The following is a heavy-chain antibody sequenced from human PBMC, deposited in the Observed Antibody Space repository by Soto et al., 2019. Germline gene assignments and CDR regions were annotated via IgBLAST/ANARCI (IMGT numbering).Heavy chain of an antibody. V-gene: IGHV3-30-3*01. CDR2: ISYDGSNK. Sequence: GGSLRLSCAASGFTFSSYAMHWVRQAPGKGLEWVAVISYDGSNKYYADSVKGRFTISRDNSKNTLYLQMNSLRAEDTAVYYCARAPDTAAGPHYNLYDYWGQGTLVTVSS. CDR1: GFTFSSYA. D-gene: IGHD6-13*01. J-gene: IGHJ4*02. CDR3: ARAPDTAAGPHYNLYDY.